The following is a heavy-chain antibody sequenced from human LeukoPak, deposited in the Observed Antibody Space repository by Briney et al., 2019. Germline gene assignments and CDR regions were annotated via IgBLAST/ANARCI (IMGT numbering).Heavy chain of an antibody. V-gene: IGHV3-21*04. Sequence: GGSLRLSCAASGFTFSSYSMNWVRQAPGKGLEWVSSIRSSSSYIYYADSVKGRFTISRDNSKNTLYLQMNSLRAEDTAVYYCAKDGPVAGTGYYFDYWGQGTLVTVSS. D-gene: IGHD6-19*01. CDR2: IRSSSSYI. CDR3: AKDGPVAGTGYYFDY. CDR1: GFTFSSYS. J-gene: IGHJ4*02.